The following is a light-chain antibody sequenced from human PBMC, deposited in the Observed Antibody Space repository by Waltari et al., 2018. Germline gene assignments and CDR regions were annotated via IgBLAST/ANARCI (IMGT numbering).Light chain of an antibody. J-gene: IGLJ2*01. CDR3: SSYAGSNTWV. CDR1: SSDISGCNY. Sequence: QAALTQPRSVSGSPGQSVTISCTGTSSDISGCNYVSWYQQHPGTAPKLMIYEVSKRPSGVSDRFSGSKSGNTASLTISGLQAEDEADYYCSSYAGSNTWVFGGGTRLTVL. V-gene: IGLV2-11*01. CDR2: EVS.